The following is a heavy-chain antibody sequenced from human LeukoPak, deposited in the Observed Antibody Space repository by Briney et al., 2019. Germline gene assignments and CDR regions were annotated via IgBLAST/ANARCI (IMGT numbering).Heavy chain of an antibody. V-gene: IGHV4-59*08. CDR3: ARHFIAVAGTNNWFDP. J-gene: IGHJ5*02. CDR1: GGSISSYY. CDR2: IYDSGST. D-gene: IGHD6-19*01. Sequence: SETLSLTCTVSGGSISSYYWSWIRQPPGKGLEWIGYIYDSGSTNYNPSLKSRVTISVDTSKNQFSLKLSSVTAADTAVYYCARHFIAVAGTNNWFDPWGQGTLVTVSS.